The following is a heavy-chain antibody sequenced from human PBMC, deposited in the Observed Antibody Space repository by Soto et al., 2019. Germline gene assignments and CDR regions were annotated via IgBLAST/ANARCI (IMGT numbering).Heavy chain of an antibody. J-gene: IGHJ5*02. CDR1: GYNFATYA. CDR3: ARQGYCSSTSCPNPTDNWFDP. V-gene: IGHV1-3*04. Sequence: GASVKVSCKASGYNFATYAIHWMRQAPGQRLEWMGWINTGNGNTKYSQKFQGRVTINRDTSASTAYMELSSLRSEDTAVYYCARQGYCSSTSCPNPTDNWFDPWGQGSLVTVSS. CDR2: INTGNGNT. D-gene: IGHD2-2*01.